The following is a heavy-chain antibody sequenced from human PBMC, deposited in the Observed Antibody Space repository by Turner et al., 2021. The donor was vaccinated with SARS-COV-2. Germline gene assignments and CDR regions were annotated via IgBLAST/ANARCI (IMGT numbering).Heavy chain of an antibody. J-gene: IGHJ6*02. Sequence: QVQLQESGPGLVKPSETLSLICSVSGGSISSYYWSWIRQPPGKGLEWIGYIHYSGSTNYNPSLKSRVTISVDTSKNQFSLKLSSVTAADTAVYYCARHGFSGWDGGGMDVWGQGTTVTVSS. CDR1: GGSISSYY. CDR3: ARHGFSGWDGGGMDV. V-gene: IGHV4-59*08. CDR2: IHYSGST. D-gene: IGHD6-19*01.